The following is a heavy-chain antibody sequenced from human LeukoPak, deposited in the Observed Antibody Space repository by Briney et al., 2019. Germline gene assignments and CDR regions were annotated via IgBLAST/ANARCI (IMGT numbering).Heavy chain of an antibody. CDR1: GFTFSSYW. D-gene: IGHD6-13*01. V-gene: IGHV3-7*01. CDR2: IKQDESEK. CDR3: AREAAAGTGGIDY. J-gene: IGHJ4*02. Sequence: GGSLRLSCAASGFTFSSYWMSWVRQAPGKGLGWVVNIKQDESEKYYVDSVKGRFTISRDNAKNSLYLQMNSLRAEDTAVYYCAREAAAGTGGIDYWGQGTLVTVSS.